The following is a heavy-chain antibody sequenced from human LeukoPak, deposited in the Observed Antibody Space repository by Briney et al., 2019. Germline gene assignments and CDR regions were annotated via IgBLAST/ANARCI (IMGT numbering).Heavy chain of an antibody. Sequence: HSGGSLRLSCTTSGFIIADYAVSWVRQAPGKGLEWVGLIRSKAFDETTEYAASVKGRFTISRDDSKSIVYLQMNSLKTEDTAVYFCSRHPSTMTTVTRYYYYYYMDVWGKGTTVTVSS. CDR3: SRHPSTMTTVTRYYYYYYMDV. CDR2: IRSKAFDETT. CDR1: GFIIADYA. D-gene: IGHD4-17*01. V-gene: IGHV3-49*04. J-gene: IGHJ6*03.